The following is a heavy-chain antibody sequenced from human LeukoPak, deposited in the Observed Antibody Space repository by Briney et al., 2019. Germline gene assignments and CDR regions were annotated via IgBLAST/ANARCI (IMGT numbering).Heavy chain of an antibody. CDR2: IYYSGST. CDR1: GGSISSYY. J-gene: IGHJ6*04. D-gene: IGHD5-12*01. CDR3: ARVDIVAAGPNYYYGMDV. V-gene: IGHV4-59*01. Sequence: SETLSLTCTVSGGSISSYYWSWIRKPPGKGLEWIGYIYYSGSTNYNPSLKSRVTISVDTSKNQFSLKLSSVTAADTAVYYCARVDIVAAGPNYYYGMDVWGKGTTVTVSS.